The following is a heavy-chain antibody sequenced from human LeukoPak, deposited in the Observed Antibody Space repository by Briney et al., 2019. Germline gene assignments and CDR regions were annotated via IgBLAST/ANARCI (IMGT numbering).Heavy chain of an antibody. Sequence: ASVKVSCKASGYTFTSYGISWVRQAPGQGLEWMGWISAYNGNTNYAQKLQGRVTMTTDTSTSTAYMELRSLRSDDTAVYYCASTVSDGDYEGEWFDPWGQGTLVTVSS. J-gene: IGHJ5*02. CDR1: GYTFTSYG. CDR2: ISAYNGNT. D-gene: IGHD4-17*01. CDR3: ASTVSDGDYEGEWFDP. V-gene: IGHV1-18*01.